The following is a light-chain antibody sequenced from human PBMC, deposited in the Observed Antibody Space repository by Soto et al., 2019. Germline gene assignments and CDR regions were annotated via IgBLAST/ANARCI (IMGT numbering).Light chain of an antibody. Sequence: DIQMTQSPSSLSASVGDRVTITCRASQSISSYLNWYQQKPGKAPKLLIYAASSLQSGVPSRFSGSGSGTDFTLTISILQPEDFSTYYCQQSYSTQLTFGGGTMVDIK. CDR2: AAS. V-gene: IGKV1-39*01. J-gene: IGKJ4*01. CDR1: QSISSY. CDR3: QQSYSTQLT.